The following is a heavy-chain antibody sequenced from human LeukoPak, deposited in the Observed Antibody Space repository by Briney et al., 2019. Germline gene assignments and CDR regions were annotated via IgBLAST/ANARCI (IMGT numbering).Heavy chain of an antibody. CDR2: INHRGST. Sequence: SSETLSLTCAVYGGSFSGYYWSWIRQPPVKGLEWIGEINHRGSTNYNPSLKSRVTISVDTSKNQFSLKLSSVTAADTAVYYCARWAGDYGDYEVDYWGQGTLVTVSS. J-gene: IGHJ4*02. D-gene: IGHD4-17*01. V-gene: IGHV4-34*01. CDR1: GGSFSGYY. CDR3: ARWAGDYGDYEVDY.